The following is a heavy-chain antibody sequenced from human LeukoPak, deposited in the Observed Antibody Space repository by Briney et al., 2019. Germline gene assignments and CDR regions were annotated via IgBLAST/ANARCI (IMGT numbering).Heavy chain of an antibody. CDR1: GDSINHYH. D-gene: IGHD1-26*01. CDR3: ARRGGSYFDY. Sequence: SKTLSLTCTVSGDSINHYHWSWIRQAPGKGLEWIGYIYYSGYTNYNPSLKTRLSISVDTSKNQISLRLNSVTAADTAVYYCARRGGSYFDYWGQGALVTVSS. V-gene: IGHV4-59*08. CDR2: IYYSGYT. J-gene: IGHJ4*02.